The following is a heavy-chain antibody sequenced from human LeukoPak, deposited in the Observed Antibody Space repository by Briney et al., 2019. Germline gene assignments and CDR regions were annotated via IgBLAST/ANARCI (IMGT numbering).Heavy chain of an antibody. CDR3: ARASYYYDSSGLDY. CDR1: GFTFSSYA. V-gene: IGHV3-48*04. CDR2: ISSSSSTI. D-gene: IGHD3-22*01. J-gene: IGHJ4*02. Sequence: GGSLRLSCAASGFTFSSYAMSWVRQAPGKGLEWVSYISSSSSTIYYADSVKGRFTISRDNAKNSLYLQMNSLRAEDTAVYYCARASYYYDSSGLDYWGQGTLVTVSS.